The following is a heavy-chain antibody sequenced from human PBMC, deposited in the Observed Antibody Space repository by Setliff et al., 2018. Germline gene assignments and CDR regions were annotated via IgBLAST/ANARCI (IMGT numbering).Heavy chain of an antibody. D-gene: IGHD3-10*01. V-gene: IGHV1-2*06. J-gene: IGHJ4*02. CDR1: GSPFNTYD. CDR3: ARDRSYYYGSGGVCDY. CDR2: IDLYNAGT. Sequence: GASVKVSCKASGSPFNTYDINWVRQAPGQGLEWLGRIDLYNAGTTYAEKMETKVTMTVDTSISTAYMELSRLRSDDTAVYYCARDRSYYYGSGGVCDYWGQGTLVTVSS.